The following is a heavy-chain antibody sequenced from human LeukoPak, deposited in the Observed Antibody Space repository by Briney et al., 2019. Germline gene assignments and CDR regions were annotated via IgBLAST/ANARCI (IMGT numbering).Heavy chain of an antibody. D-gene: IGHD3-9*01. CDR1: GFTVSSNY. J-gene: IGHJ4*02. CDR2: IYSGGST. V-gene: IGHV3-66*02. CDR3: AMTYYDILTGYFDFDY. Sequence: GGSLRLSCAASGFTVSSNYMSWVRQAPGKGLEWVSVIYSGGSTYYADSVKGRFTISRDNSKNTLYLQMNSLRAEDTAVYCCAMTYYDILTGYFDFDYWGQGTLVTVSS.